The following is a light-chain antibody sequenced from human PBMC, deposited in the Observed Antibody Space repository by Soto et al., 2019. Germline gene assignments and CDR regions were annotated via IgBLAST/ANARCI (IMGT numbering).Light chain of an antibody. CDR1: QSISNW. Sequence: DIQMTQSPSTLSASVGDRVTITCRASQSISNWLAWYQQKPGKAPKLLIYKASTLESGVPSRFSGSGSGTDFTLTISSLQPDDFATYYCQQYNSYGTFGQGTKVHI. CDR2: KAS. CDR3: QQYNSYGT. J-gene: IGKJ1*01. V-gene: IGKV1-5*03.